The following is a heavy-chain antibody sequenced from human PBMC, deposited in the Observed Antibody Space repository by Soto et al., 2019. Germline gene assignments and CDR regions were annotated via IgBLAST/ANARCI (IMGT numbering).Heavy chain of an antibody. D-gene: IGHD3-10*01. CDR2: IKQDGSEK. J-gene: IGHJ4*02. CDR3: AKYGSGRYFDY. CDR1: GFTFSSYW. V-gene: IGHV3-7*01. Sequence: GGSLRLSCAASGFTFSSYWMSWVRQAPGKGLEWVANIKQDGSEKYYVDSVKGRFTISRDNAKNSLYLQMNSLRAEDTAVFYCAKYGSGRYFDYWGQGTLVTVSS.